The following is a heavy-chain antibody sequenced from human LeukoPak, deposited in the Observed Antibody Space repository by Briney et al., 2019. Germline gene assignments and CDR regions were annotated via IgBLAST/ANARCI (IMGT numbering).Heavy chain of an antibody. Sequence: GASVKVSCKASGYTFTSYDINWVRQATGQGLEWMGWMNPNGGNTGYAQKFQGRVTMTRNTSISTAYMELSSLRSEDTAVYYCARFLDYDFWSGYYYNYYGMDVWGQGTTVTVSS. CDR1: GYTFTSYD. J-gene: IGHJ6*02. V-gene: IGHV1-8*01. CDR2: MNPNGGNT. CDR3: ARFLDYDFWSGYYYNYYGMDV. D-gene: IGHD3-3*01.